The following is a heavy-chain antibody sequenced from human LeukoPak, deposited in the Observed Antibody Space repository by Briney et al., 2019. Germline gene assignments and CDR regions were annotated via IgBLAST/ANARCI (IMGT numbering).Heavy chain of an antibody. CDR2: ISAYNGNT. Sequence: GASVKVSCKASGYTFTSYGISWVRQAPGQGLEWMGWISAYNGNTNYAQKLQGRVTMTTDTSTSTAHMELRSLRSDDTAVYYCARHFYGSGTYYHFDYWGQGTLVTVSS. CDR3: ARHFYGSGTYYHFDY. D-gene: IGHD3-10*01. J-gene: IGHJ4*02. CDR1: GYTFTSYG. V-gene: IGHV1-18*01.